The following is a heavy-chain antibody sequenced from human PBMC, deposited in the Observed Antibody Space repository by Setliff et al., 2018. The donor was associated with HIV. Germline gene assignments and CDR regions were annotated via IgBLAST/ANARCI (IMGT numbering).Heavy chain of an antibody. D-gene: IGHD3-3*01. V-gene: IGHV4-39*01. J-gene: IGHJ4*02. CDR1: GDSVSSRSYY. CDR2: IYFNGIT. Sequence: SETLSLTCSVSGDSVSSRSYYWGWIRQSPGKGLEWIGSIYFNGITHDNPSLKSRVTTSVDTPKNQFSLNLHSVTAGDTGFYYCVTVVQDDLGVALFDYWGPGILVTVSS. CDR3: VTVVQDDLGVALFDY.